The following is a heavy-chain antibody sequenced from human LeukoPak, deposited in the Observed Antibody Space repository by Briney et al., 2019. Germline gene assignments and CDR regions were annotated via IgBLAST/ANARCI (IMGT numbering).Heavy chain of an antibody. CDR3: ARGPAAIRVNWFDP. CDR2: INAGNGNT. V-gene: IGHV1-3*01. Sequence: ASVKVSCKASGYTFTSYAMHWVRQAPGQRLEWTGWINAGNGNTKYSQKFQGRVTITRDTSASTAYMELGSLRSEDTAVYYCARGPAAIRVNWFDPWGQGTLVTVSS. D-gene: IGHD2-2*01. CDR1: GYTFTSYA. J-gene: IGHJ5*02.